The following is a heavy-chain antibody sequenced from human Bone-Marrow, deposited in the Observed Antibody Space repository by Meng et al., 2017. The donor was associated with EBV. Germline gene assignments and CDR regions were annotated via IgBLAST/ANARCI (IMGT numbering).Heavy chain of an antibody. D-gene: IGHD1-14*01. Sequence: EGQLVESGGALGPPGGSLRLSCAASEFTLRRYWMHWVRQGPGKEPLWVSRINEDGTITNYADSVKGRFTISRDNAKNTLYLQMNNLRAEDTAVYYCSRDLAGPDDYWGRGTLVTVSS. CDR3: SRDLAGPDDY. V-gene: IGHV3-74*01. CDR2: INEDGTIT. J-gene: IGHJ4*02. CDR1: EFTLRRYW.